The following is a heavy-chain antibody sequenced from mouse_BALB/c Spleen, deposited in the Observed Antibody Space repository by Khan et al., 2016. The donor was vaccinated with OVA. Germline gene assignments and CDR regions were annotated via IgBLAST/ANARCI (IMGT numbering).Heavy chain of an antibody. D-gene: IGHD4-1*01. J-gene: IGHJ3*01. Sequence: EVELVESGGDLVKPGGSLKLSCAASGFTFSSYSMSWVRQTPDKRLEWVATISSGGDYTYYPDNVKGQFTISRDNAQNTLYLQMSSLKSEDTARYYCARHLTGSFAYWGQGTLVTVSA. CDR3: ARHLTGSFAY. V-gene: IGHV5-6*01. CDR2: ISSGGDYT. CDR1: GFTFSSYS.